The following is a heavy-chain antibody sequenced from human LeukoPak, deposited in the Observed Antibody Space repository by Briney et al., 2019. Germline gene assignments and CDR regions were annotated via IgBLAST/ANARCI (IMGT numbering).Heavy chain of an antibody. J-gene: IGHJ4*02. CDR3: AREDS. Sequence: SETLSLTCAVSGGSISSGGYYWSWIRQPAGKGLEWIGRIYTSGSTNYNPSLKSRVTISVDTSKNQFSLKLSSVTAADTAVYYCAREDSWGQGTLVTVSS. CDR2: IYTSGST. CDR1: GGSISSGGYY. V-gene: IGHV4-61*02.